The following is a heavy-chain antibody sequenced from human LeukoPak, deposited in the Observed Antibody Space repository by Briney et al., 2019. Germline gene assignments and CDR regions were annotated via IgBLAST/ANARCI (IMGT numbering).Heavy chain of an antibody. D-gene: IGHD3-10*01. CDR3: ARDSPIYGSGKLGWFDP. V-gene: IGHV4-30-4*08. J-gene: IGHJ5*02. CDR1: GGSISSGDYY. CDR2: IYYSGST. Sequence: SQTLSLTCTVSGGSISSGDYYWSWIRQPPGRGLEWIGYIYYSGSTYYNPSLKSRVTISVDTSKNQFSLKLSSVTAADTAVYYCARDSPIYGSGKLGWFDPWGQGTLVTVSS.